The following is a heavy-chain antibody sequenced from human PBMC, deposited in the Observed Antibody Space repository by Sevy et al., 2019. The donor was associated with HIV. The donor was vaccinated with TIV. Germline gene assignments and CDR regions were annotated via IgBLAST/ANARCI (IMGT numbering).Heavy chain of an antibody. J-gene: IGHJ3*02. Sequence: GGSLRLSCAASGFTFSSYSMNWVRQAPGKGLEWVSYISSSSTIYYADSVKGRFTISRDNAKNSLYLQMNSLRDEDTAVYYCARDRDEDQDIVVVVASDAFDIWGQGTMVTVSS. CDR3: ARDRDEDQDIVVVVASDAFDI. D-gene: IGHD2-15*01. CDR1: GFTFSSYS. V-gene: IGHV3-48*02. CDR2: ISSSSTI.